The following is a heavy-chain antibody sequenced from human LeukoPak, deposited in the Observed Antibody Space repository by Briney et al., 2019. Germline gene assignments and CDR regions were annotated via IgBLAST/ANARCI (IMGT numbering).Heavy chain of an antibody. CDR2: ISSNGGST. CDR1: GFSFSLYS. J-gene: IGHJ4*02. CDR3: VTDRRGILVRGTTFDY. D-gene: IGHD3-10*01. V-gene: IGHV3-64D*06. Sequence: GGSLRLSCVASGFSFSLYSMKWVRQAPGKGLEYVSAISSNGGSTYYADSVKGRFTISRDNSKNTLYLQMSSLRAEDTAVYYCVTDRRGILVRGTTFDYWGQGTLVTVSS.